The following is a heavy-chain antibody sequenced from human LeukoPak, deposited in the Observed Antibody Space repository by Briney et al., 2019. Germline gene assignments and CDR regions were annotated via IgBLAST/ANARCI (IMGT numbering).Heavy chain of an antibody. J-gene: IGHJ6*03. CDR3: ARSSRSYYYYYMDV. CDR1: GGTFTTYA. CDR2: IIPILGKR. Sequence: SVTVSLKSSGGTFTTYAISGARPAPAQGVEWVGGIIPILGKRNNPQKFPGRVTITADESTSTAYMELSSMRSEDTAVSFCARSSRSYYYYYMDVWGKGTTVTISS. V-gene: IGHV1-69*13.